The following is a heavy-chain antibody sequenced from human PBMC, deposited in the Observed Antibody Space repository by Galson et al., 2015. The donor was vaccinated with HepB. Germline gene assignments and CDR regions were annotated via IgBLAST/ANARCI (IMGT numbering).Heavy chain of an antibody. CDR1: GGTFSSYA. Sequence: SVKVSCKASGGTFSSYAISWVRQAPGQGLEWMGRIIPILGIANYAQKFQGRVTITADKSTSTAYMELSSLRSEDTAMYYCARASYSGSRKGYYFDYWGQGTLVTVSS. CDR2: IIPILGIA. D-gene: IGHD1-26*01. CDR3: ARASYSGSRKGYYFDY. J-gene: IGHJ4*02. V-gene: IGHV1-69*04.